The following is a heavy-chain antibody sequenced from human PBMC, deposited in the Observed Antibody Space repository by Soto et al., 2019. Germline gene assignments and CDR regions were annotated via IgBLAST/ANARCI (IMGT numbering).Heavy chain of an antibody. V-gene: IGHV4-59*12. CDR2: IYYSGST. Sequence: SETLSLTCTVSGGSISSYYWSWIRQPPGKGLEWIGYIYYSGSTNYNPSLKSRVTISVDTSKNQFSLKLTSVTAADTAVYYCARGGGYYYMDVWDKGTTVTVSS. J-gene: IGHJ6*03. CDR1: GGSISSYY. CDR3: ARGGGYYYMDV.